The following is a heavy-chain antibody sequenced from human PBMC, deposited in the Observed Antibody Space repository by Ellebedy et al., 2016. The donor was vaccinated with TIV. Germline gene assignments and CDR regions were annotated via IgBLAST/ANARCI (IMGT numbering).Heavy chain of an antibody. V-gene: IGHV3-33*01. J-gene: IGHJ4*02. CDR3: ARDPGVLPGGGLDY. CDR1: GFKFNMYG. D-gene: IGHD2-15*01. CDR2: IWYDGSNE. Sequence: PGGSLRLSCAASGFKFNMYGMHWVRQAPGKGLEWVASIWYDGSNENYADSVKGRFTISRDDSLHLQMNSLRADDTAVYYCARDPGVLPGGGLDYWGQGTLVTVSS.